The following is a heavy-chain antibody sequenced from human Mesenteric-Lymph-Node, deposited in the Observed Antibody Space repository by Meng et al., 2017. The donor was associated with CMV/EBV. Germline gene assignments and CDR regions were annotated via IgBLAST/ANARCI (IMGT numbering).Heavy chain of an antibody. J-gene: IGHJ4*02. V-gene: IGHV3-74*01. CDR2: IYSDGSST. CDR3: ARAIVLVPAAEYYFDY. D-gene: IGHD2-2*01. CDR1: GFAFSTYW. Sequence: GESLKISCAASGFAFSTYWMHWVRQAPGKGPVWVSRIYSDGSSTNYADSVRGRFTISRDNAKNTLFLQMNSLRAEDTAVYYCARAIVLVPAAEYYFDYWGQGTLVTVSS.